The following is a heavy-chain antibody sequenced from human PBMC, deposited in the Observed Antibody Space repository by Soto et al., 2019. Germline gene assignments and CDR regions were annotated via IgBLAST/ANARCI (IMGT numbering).Heavy chain of an antibody. CDR1: GYTFTSYG. Sequence: ASVKVSCKASGYTFTSYGISWVRQAPGQGLEWMGWISAYNGNTNHAQKLQGRVTMTTDTSTSTAYMELRSLRSDDTAVYYCAREKRARWELLGYYFDYWGQGTLVTVSS. CDR2: ISAYNGNT. J-gene: IGHJ4*02. V-gene: IGHV1-18*01. CDR3: AREKRARWELLGYYFDY. D-gene: IGHD1-26*01.